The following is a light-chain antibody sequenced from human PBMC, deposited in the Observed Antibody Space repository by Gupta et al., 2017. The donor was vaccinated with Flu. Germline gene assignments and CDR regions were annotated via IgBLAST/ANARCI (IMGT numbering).Light chain of an antibody. CDR2: LGS. Sequence: IVVTQSPLSLPVTPGEPASISCRSSQSLLHSNGRNYLDWYLQKPGQSPQVLIYLGSNRASGVPDRFSASGSGTDFTLKISRVEADDVGVYFCMQALQTPYTFGQGTKLEIK. V-gene: IGKV2-28*01. CDR3: MQALQTPYT. CDR1: QSLLHSNGRNY. J-gene: IGKJ2*01.